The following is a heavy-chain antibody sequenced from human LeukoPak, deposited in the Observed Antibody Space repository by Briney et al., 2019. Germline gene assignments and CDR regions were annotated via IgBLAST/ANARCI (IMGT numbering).Heavy chain of an antibody. CDR2: INPNSGGT. V-gene: IGHV1-2*02. CDR3: ARGGYDILTGHYYYYMDV. J-gene: IGHJ6*03. Sequence: ASVKVSCKASGYTFTGYYMHWVRQAPGQGLEWMGWINPNSGGTNYAQKFQGRVTMARDTSISTAYMELSRLRSDDTAVYYCARGGYDILTGHYYYYMDVWGKGTTVTISS. D-gene: IGHD3-9*01. CDR1: GYTFTGYY.